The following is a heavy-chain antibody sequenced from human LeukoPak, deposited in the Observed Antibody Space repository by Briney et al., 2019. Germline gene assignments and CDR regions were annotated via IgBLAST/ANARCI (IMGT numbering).Heavy chain of an antibody. J-gene: IGHJ6*02. CDR2: INSDGSST. D-gene: IGHD2-2*01. CDR3: ARGSTSLDV. Sequence: PGGSLRLSCEVSGFTFSNYAMSWVRQAPGKGLVWVSRINSDGSSTSYADSVKGRFTISRDNAKNTLYLQMNSLRAEDTAVYYCARGSTSLDVWGQGTTVTVSS. V-gene: IGHV3-74*01. CDR1: GFTFSNYA.